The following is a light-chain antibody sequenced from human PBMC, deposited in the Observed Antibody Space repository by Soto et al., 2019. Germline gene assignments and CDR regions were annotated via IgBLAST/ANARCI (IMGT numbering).Light chain of an antibody. J-gene: IGKJ3*01. Sequence: DILLTQSPSFLSASVGDRATITCRASQGISSYLAWYQQKPGKAPKLLIYAASNLQSGVPSRFSGSGSGTEFTLTISSLQPEDFATYYCQQLNSYPRFTFGPGTKVDIK. CDR1: QGISSY. CDR2: AAS. V-gene: IGKV1-9*01. CDR3: QQLNSYPRFT.